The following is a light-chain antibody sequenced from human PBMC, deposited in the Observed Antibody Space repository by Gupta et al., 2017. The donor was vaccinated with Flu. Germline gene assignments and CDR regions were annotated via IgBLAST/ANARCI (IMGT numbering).Light chain of an antibody. J-gene: IGLJ2*01. CDR1: DSNIGRNY. CDR3: VTWDSSLTALA. V-gene: IGLV1-51*02. Sequence: QSALTQPPSVSAAPGQKVTISCSGSDSNIGRNYVAWYQQVPGTAPKLLIYENNKRPSEIPDRFSGSKSGTSATLAIAGLQTGDEATYYCVTWDSSLTALAFGGGTKLTVL. CDR2: ENN.